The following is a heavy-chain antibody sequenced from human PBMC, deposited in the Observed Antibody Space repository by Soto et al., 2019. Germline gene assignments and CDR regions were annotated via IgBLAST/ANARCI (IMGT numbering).Heavy chain of an antibody. Sequence: QVLLQESGPGLVKSSQTLSLTCTVSGDSLSGGDYYWSWIRQPPGKGLEWIGDIYYTGFTFYNPSLKSRLTISIDTSKNQFSLKLSSVTAADTAMYYCARARLRAVYAFDFWGQGTMVTVSS. D-gene: IGHD5-12*01. CDR3: ARARLRAVYAFDF. CDR2: IYYTGFT. V-gene: IGHV4-31*03. CDR1: GDSLSGGDYY. J-gene: IGHJ3*01.